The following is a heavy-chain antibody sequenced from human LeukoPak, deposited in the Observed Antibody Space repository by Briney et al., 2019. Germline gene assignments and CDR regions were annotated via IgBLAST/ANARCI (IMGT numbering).Heavy chain of an antibody. D-gene: IGHD1-26*01. J-gene: IGHJ6*02. Sequence: SVKVSCKASGGTFSSYAISWVRQAPGQGLEWMGRIIPILGIANYAQKFQGRVTITADKSTSTAYMELSSLRSEDTAVYYCAIPLGEATHVYGMDVWGQGTTVTVSS. CDR1: GGTFSSYA. CDR2: IIPILGIA. CDR3: AIPLGEATHVYGMDV. V-gene: IGHV1-69*04.